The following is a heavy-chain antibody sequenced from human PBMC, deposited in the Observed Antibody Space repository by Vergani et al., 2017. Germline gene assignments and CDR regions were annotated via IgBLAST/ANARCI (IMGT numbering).Heavy chain of an antibody. CDR3: ARSALVRGVILDY. V-gene: IGHV4-4*07. D-gene: IGHD3-10*01. Sequence: QVRLQESGPGLVKPSETLSLTCSVSGGSMSGYYWSWIRQPAGKGLEWIGRIYTSGSTNYNPSLKSRVTISVDTSKNQFSLKLSSVTAADTAVYYCARSALVRGVILDYWGQGTLVTVSS. J-gene: IGHJ4*02. CDR2: IYTSGST. CDR1: GGSMSGYY.